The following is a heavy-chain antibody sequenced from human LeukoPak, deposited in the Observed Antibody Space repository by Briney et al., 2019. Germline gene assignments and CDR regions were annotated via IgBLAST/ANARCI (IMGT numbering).Heavy chain of an antibody. V-gene: IGHV4-38-2*02. CDR3: ARESSSSTYNWFDP. J-gene: IGHJ5*02. D-gene: IGHD6-6*01. Sequence: SETLSLTCTVSGYSISSPYYWGWIRQPPGKGLEWIGSIYHTGSTYYNPSLKSRVTISADTSKNQFSLKLSSVTAADTAVYYCARESSSSTYNWFDPWGQGTLVTVSS. CDR2: IYHTGST. CDR1: GYSISSPYY.